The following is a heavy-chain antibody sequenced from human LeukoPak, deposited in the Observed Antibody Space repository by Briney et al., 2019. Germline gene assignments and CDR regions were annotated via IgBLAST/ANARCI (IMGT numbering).Heavy chain of an antibody. V-gene: IGHV3-53*01. CDR2: IYSGGST. D-gene: IGHD3-22*01. J-gene: IGHJ3*02. Sequence: GGSLRLSCGASGFTFNNYGMNWVRQAPGKGLEWVSVIYSGGSTYYADSVKGRFTISRDNSKNTLYLQMNSLRAEDTAVYYCARARDSSGYPYAFDIWGQGTMVTVSS. CDR3: ARARDSSGYPYAFDI. CDR1: GFTFNNYG.